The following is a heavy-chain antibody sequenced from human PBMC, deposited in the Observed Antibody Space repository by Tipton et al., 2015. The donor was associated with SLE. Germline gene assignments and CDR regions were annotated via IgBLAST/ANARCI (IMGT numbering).Heavy chain of an antibody. CDR3: ARGMVTWRGAILGVDV. Sequence: TLSLTCTVSGGSISGYYWGWFRQPPGKGLEWIGYISDGGGTNYNPSLKSRVTISVDPAKNQFSLKLTSVTAADTAVYYCARGMVTWRGAILGVDVWGQGTTVNVSS. J-gene: IGHJ6*02. V-gene: IGHV4-59*08. CDR2: ISDGGGT. CDR1: GGSISGYY. D-gene: IGHD2-21*02.